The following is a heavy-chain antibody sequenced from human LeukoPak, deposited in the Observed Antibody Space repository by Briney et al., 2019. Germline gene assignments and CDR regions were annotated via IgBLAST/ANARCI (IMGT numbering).Heavy chain of an antibody. CDR3: AREYYSGSGSYYTH. CDR1: GGTFSSYA. V-gene: IGHV1-69*01. D-gene: IGHD3-10*01. Sequence: SVKVSCKASGGTFSSYAISWVRQAPGQGLEWMGGIIPIFGTANYAQKFQGRVTITADESTSTAYMELSSLRSEDTAVYYCAREYYSGSGSYYTHWGQGTLVTVSS. J-gene: IGHJ4*02. CDR2: IIPIFGTA.